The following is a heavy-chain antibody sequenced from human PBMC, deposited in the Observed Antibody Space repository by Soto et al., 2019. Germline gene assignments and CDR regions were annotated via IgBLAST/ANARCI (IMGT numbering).Heavy chain of an antibody. Sequence: LRLSCAASGFTFSSYWMHWVRQAPGKGLVWVSRINNDGSNTNYADSVKGRITISRDNAKNTLYLQMNSLRAEDTAVYYCARASASYRYLLDYWGQGTLATVSS. J-gene: IGHJ4*02. CDR3: ARASASYRYLLDY. D-gene: IGHD3-16*02. CDR2: INNDGSNT. V-gene: IGHV3-74*01. CDR1: GFTFSSYW.